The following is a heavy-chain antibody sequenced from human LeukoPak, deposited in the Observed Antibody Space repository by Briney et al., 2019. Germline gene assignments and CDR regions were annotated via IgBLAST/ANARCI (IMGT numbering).Heavy chain of an antibody. CDR1: GFTFSSYG. Sequence: GGSLRLSCAASGFTFSSYGMHWVRQAPGKGLEWVAVISYDGSNKYYADSVKGRFTISRDNSKNTLYLQMNSLRAEDTAVYYCAKCFLGQWLVPGAPYYYYYGMDVWGQGTLVTVSS. V-gene: IGHV3-30*18. CDR3: AKCFLGQWLVPGAPYYYYYGMDV. CDR2: ISYDGSNK. J-gene: IGHJ6*02. D-gene: IGHD6-19*01.